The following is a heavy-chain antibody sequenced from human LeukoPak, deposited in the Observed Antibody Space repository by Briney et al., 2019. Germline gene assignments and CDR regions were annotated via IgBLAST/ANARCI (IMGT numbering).Heavy chain of an antibody. V-gene: IGHV3-21*01. CDR3: ANSNSTDY. J-gene: IGHJ4*02. D-gene: IGHD1-7*01. CDR1: GFTFSSYS. CDR2: ISSSSSYI. Sequence: GGSLRLSCAASGFTFSSYSMNWVRQAPGKGLEWVSSISSSSSYIYYADSVKGRFTISRDNSKNTLYLQMNSLRAEDTAVYYCANSNSTDYWGQGTLVTVSS.